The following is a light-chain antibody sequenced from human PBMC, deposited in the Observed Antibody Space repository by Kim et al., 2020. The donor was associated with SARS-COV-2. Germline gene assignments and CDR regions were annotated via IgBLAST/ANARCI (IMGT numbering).Light chain of an antibody. V-gene: IGKV1-5*03. CDR2: KAS. Sequence: DIQMTQSPSALSANVGDRVTITCRASQSISNCLAWYQQKPGKAPRLLIYKASNLESGVPSTFSGSGSGTEFTLTISSLQPDDFATYYCQQCNDYPCTFGQGTQVDIK. CDR1: QSISNC. CDR3: QQCNDYPCT. J-gene: IGKJ1*01.